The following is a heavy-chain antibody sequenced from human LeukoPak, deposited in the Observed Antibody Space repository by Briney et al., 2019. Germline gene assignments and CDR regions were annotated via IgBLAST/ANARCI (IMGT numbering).Heavy chain of an antibody. CDR1: GFSLTTTGVG. Sequence: SGPTLVNPTQTLTLTCTFSGFSLTTTGVGVAWIRQPPGKALEWLAVSYWNNDKSYSPSLKSRLTTTKDTSKNQVVLKMTNMEPVDTATYYCAHKGRGSGSYNMWGQGTLVTVSS. CDR3: AHKGRGSGSYNM. J-gene: IGHJ4*02. V-gene: IGHV2-5*01. CDR2: SYWNNDK. D-gene: IGHD3-10*01.